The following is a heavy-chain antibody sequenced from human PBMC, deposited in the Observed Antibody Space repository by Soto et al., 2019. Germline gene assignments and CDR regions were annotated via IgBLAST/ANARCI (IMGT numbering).Heavy chain of an antibody. CDR3: ARDTGAEASDY. CDR2: IYYSGST. D-gene: IGHD3-10*01. J-gene: IGHJ4*02. Sequence: QGQLQESGPGLVKPSETLSLTCTVSGGSVSSGSYYWSWIRQPPVKGLEWIGYIYYSGSTNYNTSLKSRVTISVDTSKSQFSLKLSSVTAAATAVYYGARDTGAEASDYWGQGTLVTVSS. CDR1: GGSVSSGSYY. V-gene: IGHV4-61*01.